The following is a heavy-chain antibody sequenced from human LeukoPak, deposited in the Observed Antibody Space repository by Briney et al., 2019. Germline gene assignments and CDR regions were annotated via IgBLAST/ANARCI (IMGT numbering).Heavy chain of an antibody. CDR1: GFTFSSYS. Sequence: PGGSLRLSCAASGFTFSSYSMNWVRQAPGKGLEWVSSISSSSSYIYYADSVKGRFTISRDNAKNPLYLQMNSLRAEDTAVYYCARESWTVAGSFDYWGQGTLVTVSS. D-gene: IGHD6-19*01. CDR3: ARESWTVAGSFDY. J-gene: IGHJ4*02. CDR2: ISSSSSYI. V-gene: IGHV3-21*01.